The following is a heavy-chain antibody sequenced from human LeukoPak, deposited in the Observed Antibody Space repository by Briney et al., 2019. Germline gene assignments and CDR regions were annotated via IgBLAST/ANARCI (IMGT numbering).Heavy chain of an antibody. D-gene: IGHD2-2*01. J-gene: IGHJ4*02. CDR1: GGSISSSSYY. Sequence: SETLSLTCTVSGGSISSSSYYWGWIRQPPGKGLEWIGSISYSGSTYYNPSLKSRVTISVDTSKNQFSLKLSSVTAADTAVYYCASSYELLRRPFDSWGQGTLVTVSS. V-gene: IGHV4-39*01. CDR2: ISYSGST. CDR3: ASSYELLRRPFDS.